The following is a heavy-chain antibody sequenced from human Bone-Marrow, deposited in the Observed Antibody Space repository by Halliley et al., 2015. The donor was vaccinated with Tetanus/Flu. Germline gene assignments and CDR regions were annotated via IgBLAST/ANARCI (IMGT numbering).Heavy chain of an antibody. CDR3: ARGQAGGTFGASAY. J-gene: IGHJ4*02. Sequence: QLVQSGAEVKKPGASMKVSCKASGYSFNDYGITWMRQAPGQGPEWMGWISAYNGNTKYSERLQGRLIMTTDTSTSTAYMELRSLRSDDPAVYYWARGQAGGTFGASAYGGQGTLVTVSS. CDR1: GYSFNDYG. D-gene: IGHD3-16*01. V-gene: IGHV1-18*01. CDR2: ISAYNGNT.